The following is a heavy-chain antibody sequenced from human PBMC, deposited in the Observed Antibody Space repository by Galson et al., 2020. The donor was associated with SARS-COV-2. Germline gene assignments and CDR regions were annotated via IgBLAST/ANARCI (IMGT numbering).Heavy chain of an antibody. J-gene: IGHJ4*02. CDR1: GGSLSSSNW. Sequence: SETLSLTCAVSGGSLSSSNWWSWVRQPPGKGLEWIDDIYHSGSTNYNPSLKSRVTISVDKSKNQFSLKLSSVTAADTAVDYCAREKGTWTKHLEDWGQGNLVTGAS. D-gene: IGHD3-3*01. CDR2: IYHSGST. CDR3: AREKGTWTKHLED. V-gene: IGHV4-4*02.